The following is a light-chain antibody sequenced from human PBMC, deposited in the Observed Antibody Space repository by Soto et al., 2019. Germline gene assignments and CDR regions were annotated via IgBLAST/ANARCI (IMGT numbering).Light chain of an antibody. Sequence: EIVMTQSPVILSVSPGERATLSCRASQNININLAWYQQRPGQAPRVLIYGASSRASGIPDRFSGSGSGTDFTLTINRLEPDDFAFYYCQQYKDWPPLTFGGGTKVEIK. CDR1: QNININ. J-gene: IGKJ4*01. CDR3: QQYKDWPPLT. V-gene: IGKV3D-15*01. CDR2: GAS.